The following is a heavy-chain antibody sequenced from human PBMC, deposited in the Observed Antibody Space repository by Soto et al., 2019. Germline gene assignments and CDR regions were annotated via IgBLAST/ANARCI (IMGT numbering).Heavy chain of an antibody. CDR2: IKSKPNGGTT. Sequence: EVQLVESGGGLVKPGGSLRLSCAASGFTFSNAWMNWVRQAPGKGLEWVARIKSKPNGGTTDYATPVKGRFIISRDDSKTTVSLQKNSLKTEDTAVYYCTTDVPGGNDDYWGQGTLVTVSS. CDR3: TTDVPGGNDDY. CDR1: GFTFSNAW. V-gene: IGHV3-15*07. D-gene: IGHD1-1*01. J-gene: IGHJ4*02.